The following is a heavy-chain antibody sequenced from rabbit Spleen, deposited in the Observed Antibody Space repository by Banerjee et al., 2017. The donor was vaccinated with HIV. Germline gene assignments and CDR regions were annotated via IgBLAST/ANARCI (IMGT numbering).Heavy chain of an antibody. CDR3: ARDRGYTDTDYPDLNL. D-gene: IGHD1-1*01. CDR2: IYTGSNGYT. Sequence: QEQLVESGGGLVQPGASLTLTCTASGFSFSSSYYMCWVRQAPGKGLEWIGCIYTGSNGYTYYASWAKGRFTISKTSSTTVTLQMTSLTAADTATYFCARDRGYTDTDYPDLNLWGPGTLVTVS. J-gene: IGHJ4*01. V-gene: IGHV1S45*01. CDR1: GFSFSSSYY.